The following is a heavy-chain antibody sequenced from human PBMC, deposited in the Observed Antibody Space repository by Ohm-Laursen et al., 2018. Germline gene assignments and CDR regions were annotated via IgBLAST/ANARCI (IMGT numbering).Heavy chain of an antibody. CDR1: GFNFNNYG. V-gene: IGHV3-30*18. Sequence: SLRLSCSAFGFNFNNYGMHWVRQVPGKGPEWLSFISYDGSNEYFADSVKGRFTISRDNSKNTLYLQLNRLTLEDTAVYHCAKPHDYGGMGYFEYWGQGTLVTVSS. D-gene: IGHD4-23*01. CDR2: ISYDGSNE. CDR3: AKPHDYGGMGYFEY. J-gene: IGHJ4*02.